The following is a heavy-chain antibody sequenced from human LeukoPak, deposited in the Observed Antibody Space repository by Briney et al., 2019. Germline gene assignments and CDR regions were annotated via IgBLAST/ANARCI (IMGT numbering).Heavy chain of an antibody. CDR3: AGGYGYGFDY. CDR1: GFTFSSYG. D-gene: IGHD5-18*01. Sequence: GGSLRLSCAASGFTFSSYGMHWVRQAPGKGLEWVAFIRYDGSNKYYADSVRGRFTISRDNSKNTLYLQMNSLRAEDTAVYYCAGGYGYGFDYWGQGTLVTVSS. V-gene: IGHV3-30*02. J-gene: IGHJ4*02. CDR2: IRYDGSNK.